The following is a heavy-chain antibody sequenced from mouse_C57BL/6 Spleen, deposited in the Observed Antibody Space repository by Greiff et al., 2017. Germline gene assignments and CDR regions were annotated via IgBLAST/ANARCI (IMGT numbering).Heavy chain of an antibody. V-gene: IGHV1-53*01. CDR2: INPSNGGT. J-gene: IGHJ3*01. D-gene: IGHD1-1*01. CDR3: ARGDYDSSGTWFAY. Sequence: QVQLQQSGTELVKPGASVKLSCKASGYTFTSYWMHWVKQRPGQGLEWIGNINPSNGGTNYNEKFKSKATLTVDKSSSTAYMQLSSLTSEDSAVYYCARGDYDSSGTWFAYWGQGTLVTVSA. CDR1: GYTFTSYW.